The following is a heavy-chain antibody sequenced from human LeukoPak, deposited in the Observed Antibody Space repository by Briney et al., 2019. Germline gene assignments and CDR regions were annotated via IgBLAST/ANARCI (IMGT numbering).Heavy chain of an antibody. D-gene: IGHD4-17*01. Sequence: ASVKVSCKASGYTFTDYYLHWVRQAPGQGLEWMGWINPNSGGTNYAQTFQGRVTMTRDTSISTAYMELSRLRSDDTAVYYCARADGGHGDYLIHYWGQGTLVTVSS. J-gene: IGHJ4*02. CDR3: ARADGGHGDYLIHY. CDR2: INPNSGGT. V-gene: IGHV1-2*02. CDR1: GYTFTDYY.